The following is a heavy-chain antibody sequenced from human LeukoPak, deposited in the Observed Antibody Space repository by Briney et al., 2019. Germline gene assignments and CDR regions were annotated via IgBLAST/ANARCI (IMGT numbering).Heavy chain of an antibody. J-gene: IGHJ4*02. V-gene: IGHV4-61*01. D-gene: IGHD1-26*01. CDR3: AKGILVGATEYSFDY. Sequence: SETLSLTCTVSGGSVSSGCYYWSWIRQPPGKGLEWIGYIYDSGSTNYNPSLKSRVTISVDTSKNQFSLKLNSVTAADTAVYYCAKGILVGATEYSFDYWGQGTLVTVSA. CDR2: IYDSGST. CDR1: GGSVSSGCYY.